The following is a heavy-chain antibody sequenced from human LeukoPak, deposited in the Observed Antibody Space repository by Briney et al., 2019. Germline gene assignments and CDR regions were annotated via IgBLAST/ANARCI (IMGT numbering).Heavy chain of an antibody. Sequence: GGSLRLSCAASGFRFSSYAMSWVRQAPGKGLEWVSAISGSGVSAYYADSVKGWFTVSRDNSKNTLYLQMSSLRAEDTAVYYCAKDERNWNYNLASQTYDWGQGTLVTVSS. D-gene: IGHD1-7*01. J-gene: IGHJ4*02. CDR2: ISGSGVSA. CDR1: GFRFSSYA. CDR3: AKDERNWNYNLASQTYD. V-gene: IGHV3-23*01.